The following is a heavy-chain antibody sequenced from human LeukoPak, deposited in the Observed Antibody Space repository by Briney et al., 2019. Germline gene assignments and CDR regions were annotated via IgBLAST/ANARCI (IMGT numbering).Heavy chain of an antibody. CDR3: ARHPTLSGCPGSTDLECPPGAFDI. CDR2: IYPGDSDT. J-gene: IGHJ3*02. CDR1: GYSFTSYW. D-gene: IGHD3-3*01. V-gene: IGHV5-51*01. Sequence: GESLKISCKGSGYSFTSYWIGWVRQMPGKGLEWMGIIYPGDSDTRYSPSFQGQVTISADKSISTAYLQWSSLKASDTAMYYCARHPTLSGCPGSTDLECPPGAFDIWGQGTMVTVSS.